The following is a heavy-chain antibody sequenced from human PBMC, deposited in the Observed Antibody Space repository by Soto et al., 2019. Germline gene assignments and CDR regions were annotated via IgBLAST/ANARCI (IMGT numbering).Heavy chain of an antibody. CDR1: GGSISSSNW. CDR2: IYHSGST. J-gene: IGHJ6*02. Sequence: QVQLQESGPGLVKPSGTLSLTCAVSGGSISSSNWWSWVRQPPGKGLEWIGEIYHSGSTNYNPSLKSRVTISVDKSKNQFSLKLSSVTAADTAVYYCAREEKGGYYDSSGYHYYGMDVWGQGTTVTVSS. CDR3: AREEKGGYYDSSGYHYYGMDV. D-gene: IGHD3-22*01. V-gene: IGHV4-4*02.